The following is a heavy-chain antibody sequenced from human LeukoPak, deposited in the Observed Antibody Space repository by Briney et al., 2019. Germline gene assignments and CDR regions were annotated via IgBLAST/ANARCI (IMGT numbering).Heavy chain of an antibody. J-gene: IGHJ4*02. D-gene: IGHD3-22*01. V-gene: IGHV3-23*01. CDR3: AKEITMIVVVSD. CDR2: ISGSGDST. Sequence: GGSLRLSCAGAGFTFSSYAMSWVRQAPGKGLEWVAAISGSGDSTYYADSVKGRFTISRDNSKHTLYLQMNSLRAEDTAVYYCAKEITMIVVVSDWGQGTLVTVSS. CDR1: GFTFSSYA.